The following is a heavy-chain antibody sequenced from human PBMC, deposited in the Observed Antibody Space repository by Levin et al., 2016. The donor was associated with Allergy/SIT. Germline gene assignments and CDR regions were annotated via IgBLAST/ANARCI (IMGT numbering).Heavy chain of an antibody. V-gene: IGHV4-39*01. Sequence: SETLSLTCTVSGGSISSSSYYWGWIRQPPGKGLEWIGSIYYSGSTYYNPSLKSRVTISVDTSKNQFSLKLSSVTAADTAVYYCARGRDGEARQLDPWGQGTLVTVSS. CDR1: GGSISSSSYY. CDR3: ARGRDGEARQLDP. D-gene: IGHD5-24*01. CDR2: IYYSGST. J-gene: IGHJ5*02.